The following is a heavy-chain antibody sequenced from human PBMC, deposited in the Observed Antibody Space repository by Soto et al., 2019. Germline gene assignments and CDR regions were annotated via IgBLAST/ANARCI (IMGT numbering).Heavy chain of an antibody. CDR3: ARGFCSSSNCGTY. D-gene: IGHD2-2*01. CDR1: GFSFKNYN. J-gene: IGHJ4*02. V-gene: IGHV3-48*01. CDR2: ISSSGTIT. Sequence: GGSLRLSCEASGFSFKNYNMNWVRQAPGKGLEWVSHISSSGTITYYADSVKGRFTISRDNAKNSLFLQMNSLRVEDTAVYYCARGFCSSSNCGTYWGQGTLVTVSS.